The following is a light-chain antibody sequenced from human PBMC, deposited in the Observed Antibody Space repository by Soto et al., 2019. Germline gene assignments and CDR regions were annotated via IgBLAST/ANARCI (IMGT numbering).Light chain of an antibody. CDR3: QQVNNYPLT. Sequence: DIQLNQSPSFLSASVGDRVTITCRASQGISTFLAWYQQHPGTAPKRLIYDASNLQSGVPSRFSGSGSGTEFTLTISSLQPEDFATYYCQQVNNYPLTFGGGTKVDIK. J-gene: IGKJ4*01. V-gene: IGKV1-9*01. CDR1: QGISTF. CDR2: DAS.